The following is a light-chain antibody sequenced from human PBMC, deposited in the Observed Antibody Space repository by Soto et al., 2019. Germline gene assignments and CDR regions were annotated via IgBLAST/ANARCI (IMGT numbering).Light chain of an antibody. J-gene: IGKJ1*01. V-gene: IGKV1-5*01. CDR1: QSISSW. Sequence: DIQMTQSPSTLSASVGDRVTITSRASQSISSWLAWSQQKPGKAPKLLIDDASSLENGVPSRFSGNGSGTEFSLTISSLQPDDFATYYCQQYKSYSWPFGQGTKVEI. CDR2: DAS. CDR3: QQYKSYSWP.